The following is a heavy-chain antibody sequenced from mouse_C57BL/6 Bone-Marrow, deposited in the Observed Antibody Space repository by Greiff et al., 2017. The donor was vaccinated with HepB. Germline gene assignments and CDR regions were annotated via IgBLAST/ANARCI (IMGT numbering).Heavy chain of an antibody. CDR3: ARGGLTGTSWYFDV. CDR2: IDPNSGGT. Sequence: VQLQQPGAELVKPGASVKLSCKASGYTFTSYWMHWVKQRPGRGLEWIGRIDPNSGGTKYNEKFKGKATLTVEPSSSTAYMELHSLTSEDSAVYCCARGGLTGTSWYFDVWGTGTTVTVSS. V-gene: IGHV1-62-3*01. CDR1: GYTFTSYW. J-gene: IGHJ1*03. D-gene: IGHD4-1*01.